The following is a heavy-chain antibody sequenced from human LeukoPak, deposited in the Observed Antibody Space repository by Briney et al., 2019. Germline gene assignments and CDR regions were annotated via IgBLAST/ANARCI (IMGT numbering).Heavy chain of an antibody. CDR2: IYENGGTT. J-gene: IGHJ4*02. Sequence: GGSLRLSCVGSGFTFRSHAMSWVRQAPEKGLEFVSGIYENGGTTYYADSVKGRFSISRDNSKNTLYLQMDSLRGEDTAVYYCAKXFXIGYSAHFDYWGQGALVTVSS. CDR3: AKXFXIGYSAHFDY. CDR1: GFTFRSHA. V-gene: IGHV3-23*01. D-gene: IGHD2-21*01.